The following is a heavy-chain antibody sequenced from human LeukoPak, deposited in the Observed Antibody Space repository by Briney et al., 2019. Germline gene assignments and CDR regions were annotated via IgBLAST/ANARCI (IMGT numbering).Heavy chain of an antibody. J-gene: IGHJ5*02. D-gene: IGHD2-15*01. CDR1: GFTFSSYE. V-gene: IGHV3-74*01. CDR2: INSDGSST. Sequence: GGSLRLSCAASGFTFSSYEMNWVRQAPGKGLVWVSRINSDGSSTSYADSVKGRFTISRDNAKNTLYLQMNSLRPEDTALYYCTKDGVVAALGDNWFDPWGQGTLVTVSS. CDR3: TKDGVVAALGDNWFDP.